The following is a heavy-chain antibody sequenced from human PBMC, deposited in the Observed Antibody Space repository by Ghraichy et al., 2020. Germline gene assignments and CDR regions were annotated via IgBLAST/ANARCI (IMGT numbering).Heavy chain of an antibody. CDR3: ARINSAIVSD. J-gene: IGHJ4*02. CDR2: VYYTGTT. D-gene: IGHD5/OR15-5a*01. CDR1: GDSINSGAYY. Sequence: SETLSLTCTVSGDSINSGAYYWGWVRQPPDKGLEWIGSVYYTGTTKDRTSFKSRVSIYIDTSENQFSLRLTSVTAADTAVYYCARINSAIVSDWGQGTLVTVAS. V-gene: IGHV4-39*01.